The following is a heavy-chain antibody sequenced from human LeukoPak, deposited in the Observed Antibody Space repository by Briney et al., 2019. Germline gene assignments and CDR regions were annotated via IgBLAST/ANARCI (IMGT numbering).Heavy chain of an antibody. Sequence: GGSLRLSCAASGFTFDDYTMHWVRQAPGKGLEWVSLISWDGGSTYYADSVKGRFTISRDNSKNSLYLQMNSLRTEDTALYYCAKDIGYDFWSGLDYWGQGTLVTVSS. CDR3: AKDIGYDFWSGLDY. CDR2: ISWDGGST. J-gene: IGHJ4*02. V-gene: IGHV3-43*01. D-gene: IGHD3-3*01. CDR1: GFTFDDYT.